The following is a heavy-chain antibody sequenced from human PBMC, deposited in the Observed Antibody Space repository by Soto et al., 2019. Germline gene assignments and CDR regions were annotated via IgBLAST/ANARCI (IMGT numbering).Heavy chain of an antibody. Sequence: SQTLSLTCAISGDSVSNNTASWKWIRQSPSRGLEWLGRTYFRSQWYNDYAVSVKSRIIINPDTSNNQFSLKLNSVTPEDTAVYFCAKGDNLGPKTGYAFDPWGQGIMVTVSS. J-gene: IGHJ5*02. CDR2: TYFRSQWYN. CDR1: GDSVSNNTAS. V-gene: IGHV6-1*01. CDR3: AKGDNLGPKTGYAFDP. D-gene: IGHD5-12*01.